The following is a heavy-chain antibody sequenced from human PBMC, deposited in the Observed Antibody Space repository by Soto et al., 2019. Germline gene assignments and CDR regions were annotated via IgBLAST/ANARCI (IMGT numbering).Heavy chain of an antibody. Sequence: QVRLQESGPGLVEPSGTLSLTCAVSGDSVSSSSCWSWVRQAPGKGLEWIGEIYHSGTFNYNPSLARRVSVSVDKSRDQLSLNLKSVTAADTAVYYCVRSVPAATWQYSGMDVWGQGTTVTVSS. CDR2: IYHSGTF. D-gene: IGHD2-2*01. CDR1: GDSVSSSSC. J-gene: IGHJ6*02. V-gene: IGHV4-4*02. CDR3: VRSVPAATWQYSGMDV.